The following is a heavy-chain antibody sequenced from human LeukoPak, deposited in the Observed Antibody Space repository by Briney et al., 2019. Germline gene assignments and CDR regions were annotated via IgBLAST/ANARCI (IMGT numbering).Heavy chain of an antibody. CDR2: ISAYNGNT. Sequence: ASVKVSCKASGYTFTSYGISWVRQAPGQGLEWMGWISAYNGNTNYAQKLQGRVTMTTETSTSTAYMEVRSLRSDDTAVYYCARVATDYYGSGSYSGFDYWGQGTLVTVSS. J-gene: IGHJ4*02. D-gene: IGHD3-10*01. CDR1: GYTFTSYG. CDR3: ARVATDYYGSGSYSGFDY. V-gene: IGHV1-18*01.